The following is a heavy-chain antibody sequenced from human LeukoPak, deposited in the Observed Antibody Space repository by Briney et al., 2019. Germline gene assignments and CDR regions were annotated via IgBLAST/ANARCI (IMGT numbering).Heavy chain of an antibody. J-gene: IGHJ4*02. CDR3: ASGTWGEVLGDY. Sequence: ASVKVSCKASGYTFTSYGISWVRQAPGQGLEWMGWISAYNGNTNYAQKFQGRITMTTDTSTSTAYMELRSLRSDDTAVYYCASGTWGEVLGDYWGQGTLVTVSS. D-gene: IGHD3-16*01. CDR1: GYTFTSYG. V-gene: IGHV1-18*04. CDR2: ISAYNGNT.